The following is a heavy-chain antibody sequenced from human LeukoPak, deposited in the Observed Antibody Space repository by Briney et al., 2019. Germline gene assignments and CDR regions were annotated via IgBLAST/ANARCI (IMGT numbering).Heavy chain of an antibody. Sequence: PGGSLRLYCAASGFTFSSYAMSWVRQTPGKGLEGGSVISGGGGSTYYADYVRGRFSISRAISKNTLYLHVNSLKAEDAAVYYCAKVRWYGSSTSCYTGWFDPWGQGTLVTVSS. D-gene: IGHD2-2*02. J-gene: IGHJ5*02. CDR2: ISGGGGST. CDR1: GFTFSSYA. CDR3: AKVRWYGSSTSCYTGWFDP. V-gene: IGHV3-23*01.